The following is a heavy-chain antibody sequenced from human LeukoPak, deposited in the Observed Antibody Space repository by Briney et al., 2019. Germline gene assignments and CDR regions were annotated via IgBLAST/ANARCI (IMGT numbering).Heavy chain of an antibody. CDR2: IYYSGST. D-gene: IGHD5-18*01. Sequence: SETLSLTCTVSGGSISSYYWSWIRQPPGKGLEWIGYIYYSGSTNYNPSLESRVTISVDTSKNQFSLKLSSVTAADTAVYYCARARSTAMKGSVVDWFDPWGQGTLVTVSS. CDR3: ARARSTAMKGSVVDWFDP. J-gene: IGHJ5*02. CDR1: GGSISSYY. V-gene: IGHV4-59*08.